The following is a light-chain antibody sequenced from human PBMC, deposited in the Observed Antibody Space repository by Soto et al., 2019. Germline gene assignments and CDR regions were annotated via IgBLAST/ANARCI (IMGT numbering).Light chain of an antibody. CDR3: QQYYRPPPS. Sequence: DIVLTQSPDSLAVSLGERATINCKSSQSVLYSSNNKNYLAWYQQKAGQPPKLLIYWASTRESGVPDRFSGRGSGTDFTLTISSLQAEDVAVYYCQQYYRPPPSFGQGTKLEI. J-gene: IGKJ2*01. CDR2: WAS. CDR1: QSVLYSSNNKNY. V-gene: IGKV4-1*01.